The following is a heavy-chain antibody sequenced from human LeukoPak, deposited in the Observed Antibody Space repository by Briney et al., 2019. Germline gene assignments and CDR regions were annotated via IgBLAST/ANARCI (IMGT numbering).Heavy chain of an antibody. CDR2: IGSAGDT. Sequence: CAASGFTFSRYDMRWVRQPTGEGLEWVSGIGSAGDTYYPGSVKGRFTISRDNSKNTLYLQMNTLRAEDTAVYYCAKDITIFGAVISYFDYWGQGTLVTVSS. J-gene: IGHJ4*02. D-gene: IGHD3-3*01. CDR1: GFTFSRYD. V-gene: IGHV3-13*01. CDR3: AKDITIFGAVISYFDY.